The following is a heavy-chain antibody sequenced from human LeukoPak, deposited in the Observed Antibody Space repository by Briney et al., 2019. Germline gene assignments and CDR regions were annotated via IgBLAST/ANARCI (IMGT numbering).Heavy chain of an antibody. J-gene: IGHJ4*02. Sequence: GGSLRLSCAASGFTFSSYEMNWVRQAPGKGLEWVSYISSSVSTIYYADSVKGRFTISRDNAKNSLYLQMNSLRAEDTAVYFCARVGALRSSWLLYWGQGTLVTVSS. CDR1: GFTFSSYE. CDR2: ISSSVSTI. V-gene: IGHV3-48*03. CDR3: ARVGALRSSWLLY. D-gene: IGHD6-13*01.